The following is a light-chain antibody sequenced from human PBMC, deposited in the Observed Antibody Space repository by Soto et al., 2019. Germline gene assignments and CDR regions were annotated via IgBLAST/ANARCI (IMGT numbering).Light chain of an antibody. Sequence: QSALTQPPAASGSTGQSVTSSRTGTSSDVGGYNYVSWYQQHPGKAPKLMIYEVSKRPSGVPDRFSGSKSGNTASLTVSGLQAEDEADYYCSSYAGANNFVFGTGTKVTVL. CDR3: SSYAGANNFV. J-gene: IGLJ1*01. V-gene: IGLV2-8*01. CDR2: EVS. CDR1: SSDVGGYNY.